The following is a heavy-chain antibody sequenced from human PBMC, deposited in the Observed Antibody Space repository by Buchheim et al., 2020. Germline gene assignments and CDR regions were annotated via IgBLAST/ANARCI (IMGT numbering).Heavy chain of an antibody. D-gene: IGHD3-16*02. J-gene: IGHJ4*02. Sequence: EVQLLESGGGLVQPGGSLRLSCAASGFTFSSYAMSWARQAPGQGLAWVSAITGSGGSTYYADSVKGLFPISRDNSKNTLYLQMNSLRAEDTAVYYCAKGSNEYVWGSYRSYFDYWGQGNL. V-gene: IGHV3-23*01. CDR3: AKGSNEYVWGSYRSYFDY. CDR2: ITGSGGST. CDR1: GFTFSSYA.